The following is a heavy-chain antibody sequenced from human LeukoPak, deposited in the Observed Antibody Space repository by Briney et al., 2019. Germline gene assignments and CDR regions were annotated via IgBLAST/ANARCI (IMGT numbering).Heavy chain of an antibody. Sequence: ASVKVSCKASGYTFTGDYIHWVRRALGQGLEWMGWINPKSGGTNYAQKSQGRVTMTRDTSVSTAYMELSRLKSDDTAVYYCARALSGTYYSFHYWGQGTLVTVSS. V-gene: IGHV1-2*02. CDR3: ARALSGTYYSFHY. CDR2: INPKSGGT. D-gene: IGHD3-10*01. CDR1: GYTFTGDY. J-gene: IGHJ4*02.